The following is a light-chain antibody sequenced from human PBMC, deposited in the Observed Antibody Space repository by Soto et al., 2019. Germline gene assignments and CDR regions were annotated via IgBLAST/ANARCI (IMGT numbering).Light chain of an antibody. CDR1: SSDVGGYNY. CDR3: SSYAGSNLDVV. CDR2: EVS. V-gene: IGLV2-8*01. J-gene: IGLJ2*01. Sequence: QSALTQPPSASGSPGQSVTISCTGTSSDVGGYNYVSWYQQHPGKAPKLMIYEVSKRALGVPDRFSGSKSGNTASLTVSGLQAEDEADYYCSSYAGSNLDVVFGGGTKLTVL.